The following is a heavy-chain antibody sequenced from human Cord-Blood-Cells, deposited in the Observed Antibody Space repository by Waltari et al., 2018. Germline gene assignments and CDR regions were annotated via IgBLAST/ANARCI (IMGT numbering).Heavy chain of an antibody. CDR3: ARGGYFDY. CDR2: INSDGSST. Sequence: EVQLVESGGGLVQPGGYLRFSGAASGFTFSSYWMHWVRQAPGKGLGWVSRINSDGSSTSYADSVKGRFTISRDNAKNTLYLQMNSLRAEDTAVYYCARGGYFDYWGQGTLVTVSS. CDR1: GFTFSSYW. J-gene: IGHJ4*02. V-gene: IGHV3-74*01.